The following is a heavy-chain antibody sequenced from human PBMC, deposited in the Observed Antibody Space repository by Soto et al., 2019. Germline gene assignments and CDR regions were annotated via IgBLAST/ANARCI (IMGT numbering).Heavy chain of an antibody. D-gene: IGHD6-19*01. CDR1: GYTFTSYY. CDR2: IIPIFGTA. Sequence: GASVKVSCKASGYTFTSYYMHWVRQAPGQGLEWMGGIIPIFGTANYAQKFQGRVTITADESTSTAYMELSSLRSEDTAVYYCANYIGSDDSSGWSYYYYYGMDVWGQGTTVTVSS. CDR3: ANYIGSDDSSGWSYYYYYGMDV. V-gene: IGHV1-69*13. J-gene: IGHJ6*02.